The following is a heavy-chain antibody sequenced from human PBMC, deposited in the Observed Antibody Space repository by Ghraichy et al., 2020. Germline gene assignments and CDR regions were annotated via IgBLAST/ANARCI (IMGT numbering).Heavy chain of an antibody. CDR1: GFTFSSYV. CDR2: ISYRGDRT. CDR3: AKIREQFLDSYYYGLDV. V-gene: IGHV3-23*01. Sequence: GESLNISCEASGFTFSSYVMDWVRQVPGKGLESIASISYRGDRTYYSDSVRGRFTISRDNSKNMVYLQMSSLRADDTAIYYCAKIREQFLDSYYYGLDVWGRGTTVTVSS. J-gene: IGHJ6*02. D-gene: IGHD3-10*01.